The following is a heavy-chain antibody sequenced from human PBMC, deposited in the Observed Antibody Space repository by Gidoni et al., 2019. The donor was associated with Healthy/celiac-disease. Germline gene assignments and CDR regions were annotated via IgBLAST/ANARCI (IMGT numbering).Heavy chain of an antibody. CDR1: GFTFRSSA. V-gene: IGHV3-23*01. D-gene: IGHD2-8*02. Sequence: EVQLLESGGGLVQPGGSLRLSCAASGFTFRSSATSWVRQAPGTGLEWVPAIRGMGGSTNYADSVKGRFTISRDNSKNTLDLQMNSLRAEDTVVYYCAKGDPGDCTGVVCQTPFFYWGQGTLVTVSS. CDR3: AKGDPGDCTGVVCQTPFFY. J-gene: IGHJ4*02. CDR2: IRGMGGST.